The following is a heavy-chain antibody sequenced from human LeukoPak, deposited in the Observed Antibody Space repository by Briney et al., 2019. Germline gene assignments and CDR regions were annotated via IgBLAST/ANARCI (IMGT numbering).Heavy chain of an antibody. CDR1: GFIFSSYA. V-gene: IGHV3-23*01. CDR2: ISGSGGST. CDR3: AKDTTPRYGDPFDY. J-gene: IGHJ4*02. D-gene: IGHD4-17*01. Sequence: QPGGSLRLSCAASGFIFSSYAMSWVRQAPGKGLEWVSTISGSGGSTYYADSVKGRFTISRDNSKNTLYLQMNSLRAEDTAVYYCAKDTTPRYGDPFDYWGQGTLVTVSS.